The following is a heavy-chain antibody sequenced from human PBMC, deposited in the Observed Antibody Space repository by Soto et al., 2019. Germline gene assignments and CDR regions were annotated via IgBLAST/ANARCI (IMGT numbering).Heavy chain of an antibody. CDR3: AETSSYGNYYFDY. CDR2: ISGSGGST. V-gene: IGHV3-23*01. D-gene: IGHD4-17*01. Sequence: GGSLRLSCAASGFTFSSYAMSWVRQAPGKGLEWVSAISGSGGSTYYADSVKGRFTISRDNSRNTLYVQMNSLRDEDTAVYYCAETSSYGNYYFDYWGPGTLVTVSS. J-gene: IGHJ4*02. CDR1: GFTFSSYA.